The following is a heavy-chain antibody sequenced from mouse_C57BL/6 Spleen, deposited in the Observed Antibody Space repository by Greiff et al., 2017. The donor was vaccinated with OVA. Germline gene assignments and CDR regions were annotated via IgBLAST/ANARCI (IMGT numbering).Heavy chain of an antibody. CDR3: ARDALSGYWYFDV. V-gene: IGHV7-1*01. J-gene: IGHJ1*03. Sequence: EVQRVESGGGLVQSGRSLRLSCATSGFTFSDFYMEWVRQAPGKGLEWIAASRNKANDYTTEYSASVKGRFIVSRDTSQSILYLQMNALRAEAPAFYCGARDALSGYWYFDVWGTGTTVTVSS. CDR1: GFTFSDFY. D-gene: IGHD4-1*01. CDR2: SRNKANDYTT.